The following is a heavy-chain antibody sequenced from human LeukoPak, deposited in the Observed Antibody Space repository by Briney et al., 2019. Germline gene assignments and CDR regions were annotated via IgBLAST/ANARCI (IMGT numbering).Heavy chain of an antibody. Sequence: SETLSLTCAVYGGSFSGYYWSWIRQPPGKGLEWIGEINHSGSTNCNPSLKSRVTISVDTSKNQFSLKLSSVTAADTAVYYCARGKGGYCSSTSCYARWFDPWGQGTLVTVSS. J-gene: IGHJ5*02. V-gene: IGHV4-34*01. CDR2: INHSGST. CDR3: ARGKGGYCSSTSCYARWFDP. CDR1: GGSFSGYY. D-gene: IGHD2-2*01.